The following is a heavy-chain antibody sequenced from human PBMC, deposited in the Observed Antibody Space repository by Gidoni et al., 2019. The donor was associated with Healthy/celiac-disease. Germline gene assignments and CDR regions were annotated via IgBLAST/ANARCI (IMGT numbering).Heavy chain of an antibody. V-gene: IGHV2-5*02. CDR2: SYWDDET. Sequence: QITLQESGPTLVKPTPTLTLTCTFSGFSLRTSGVGVCWIRQPPGKALEWLALSYWDDETRYSPSLKSRLTITKDTSKNQVVLTMTNMDPVDTATYYGAHSDGIHDAFDIWGQGTMVTVSS. CDR1: GFSLRTSGVG. CDR3: AHSDGIHDAFDI. J-gene: IGHJ3*02.